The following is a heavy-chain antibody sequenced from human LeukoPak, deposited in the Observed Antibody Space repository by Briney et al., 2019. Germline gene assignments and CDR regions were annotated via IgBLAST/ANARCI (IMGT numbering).Heavy chain of an antibody. D-gene: IGHD2-2*01. Sequence: ASVKVSCKASEYTFTSYYMHWVRQAPGQGLEWMGIINPSGGSTSYAQKFQGRVTMTRDTSTSTVYMELSSLRSEDTAVYYCARVDCSSTSCYMGAFDIWGQGTMVTVSS. CDR3: ARVDCSSTSCYMGAFDI. V-gene: IGHV1-46*01. CDR1: EYTFTSYY. J-gene: IGHJ3*02. CDR2: INPSGGST.